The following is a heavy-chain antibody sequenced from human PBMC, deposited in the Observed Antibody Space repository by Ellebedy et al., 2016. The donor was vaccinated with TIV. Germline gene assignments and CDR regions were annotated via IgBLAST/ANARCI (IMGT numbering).Heavy chain of an antibody. D-gene: IGHD3-16*02. Sequence: GESLKISCAASGFTFSSDGMSWVRQAPGKGLEWVGRIKSKTDGGTTDYAAPVKGKFTISRDDSKNTLYLQMNSLKTEDTAVYYCTTLEYYDYVWGSYRTDWGQGTLVTVSS. CDR1: GFTFSSDG. V-gene: IGHV3-15*01. CDR3: TTLEYYDYVWGSYRTD. J-gene: IGHJ4*02. CDR2: IKSKTDGGTT.